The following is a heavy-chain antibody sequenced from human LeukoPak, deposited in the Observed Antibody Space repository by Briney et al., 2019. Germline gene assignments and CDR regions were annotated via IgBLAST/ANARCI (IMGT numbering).Heavy chain of an antibody. J-gene: IGHJ6*03. V-gene: IGHV4-59*01. Sequence: SETLSLTCTVSDNSITMYYWTWIRQPPGKGLEWIGYVDHTGSTKFNPSLNGRVSISRDTSKNLFSLRLRSVTAADTAVYFCARGRVSSSTWYSTYYYYFYMDVWGKGTTVTVSS. CDR2: VDHTGST. CDR1: DNSITMYY. CDR3: ARGRVSSSTWYSTYYYYFYMDV. D-gene: IGHD4-11*01.